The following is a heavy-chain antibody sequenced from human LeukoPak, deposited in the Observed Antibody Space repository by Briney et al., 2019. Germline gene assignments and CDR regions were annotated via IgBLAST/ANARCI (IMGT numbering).Heavy chain of an antibody. CDR1: GYSFTNYK. D-gene: IGHD5-12*01. Sequence: ASVKVSCKASGYSFTNYKFHWLRQAPGQGLQGMGIIDPSGPSVTYAQIFQGRLIVTRDTSTSTVYMQLSSLRSEDTAMYYCARATSPIAYDWNSWGQGTLVTVSS. V-gene: IGHV1-46*01. J-gene: IGHJ4*02. CDR3: ARATSPIAYDWNS. CDR2: IDPSGPSV.